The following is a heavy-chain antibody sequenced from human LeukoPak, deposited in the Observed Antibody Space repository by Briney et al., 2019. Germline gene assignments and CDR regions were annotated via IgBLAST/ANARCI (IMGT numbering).Heavy chain of an antibody. CDR1: GFSLSTSGMC. CDR3: ARIGNIAAANGCYGMDV. Sequence: SGPTLVNPTQTLTLTCTFSGFSLSTSGMCVSWIRQPPGKALEWLARIDWDDDKYYSTSLKTRLTISKDTSKNQVVLTMTNMDPVDTATYYCARIGNIAAANGCYGMDVWGQGTTVTVSS. D-gene: IGHD6-13*01. V-gene: IGHV2-70*11. CDR2: IDWDDDK. J-gene: IGHJ6*02.